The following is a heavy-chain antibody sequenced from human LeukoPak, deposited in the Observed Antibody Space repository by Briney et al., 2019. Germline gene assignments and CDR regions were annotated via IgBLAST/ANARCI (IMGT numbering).Heavy chain of an antibody. J-gene: IGHJ5*02. Sequence: SETLSLTCTVSGGSISSGSYDWSWIRQPAGKGLEWIGRIYTSGSTNYNPSLKSRVTISVDTSKNQFSLKLSSVTAADTAVYYCAREGIAAALYNWFDPWGQGTLVTVSS. D-gene: IGHD6-13*01. CDR2: IYTSGST. CDR1: GGSISSGSYD. V-gene: IGHV4-61*02. CDR3: AREGIAAALYNWFDP.